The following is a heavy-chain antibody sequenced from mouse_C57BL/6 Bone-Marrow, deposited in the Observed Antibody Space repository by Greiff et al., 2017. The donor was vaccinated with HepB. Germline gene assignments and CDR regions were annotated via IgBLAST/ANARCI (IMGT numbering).Heavy chain of an antibody. D-gene: IGHD2-2*01. CDR3: ARLWLRRKAY. CDR1: GYTFTDYY. Sequence: VQLQQSGPVLVKPGASVKMSCKASGYTFTDYYMNWVKQSHGKSLEWIGVINPYNGGTSYNQKFKGKATLTVDKSSSTAYMELNSLTSEDSAVYYCARLWLRRKAYWGQGTLVTVSA. V-gene: IGHV1-19*01. J-gene: IGHJ3*01. CDR2: INPYNGGT.